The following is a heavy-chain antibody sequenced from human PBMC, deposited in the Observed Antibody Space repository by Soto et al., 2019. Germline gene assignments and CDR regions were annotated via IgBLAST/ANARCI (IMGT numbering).Heavy chain of an antibody. Sequence: PGGSLRLSCAASGFTFSNAWMNWVRQAPGKGLEWVGRIKSKTDGGTTDYAAPVKGRFTISRDDSKNTLYLQMNSLKTEDTAVYYCTTDEPVETDAFDIWGQGTMVTVSS. J-gene: IGHJ3*02. CDR3: TTDEPVETDAFDI. D-gene: IGHD6-19*01. CDR2: IKSKTDGGTT. CDR1: GFTFSNAW. V-gene: IGHV3-15*07.